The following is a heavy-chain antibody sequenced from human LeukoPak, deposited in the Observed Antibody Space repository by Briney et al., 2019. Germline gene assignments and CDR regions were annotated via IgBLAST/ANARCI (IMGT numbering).Heavy chain of an antibody. D-gene: IGHD6-19*01. Sequence: SETLSLTCAVSGGSISSSDWWSWVRQPPGKGLEWIGEIYHSGSTNYNPSLKSRVTMSVDKSKNQFSLKLSSVTAADTAVYYCARALSSGWYKDAFDIWGQGTMVTVSS. CDR2: IYHSGST. CDR1: GGSISSSDW. J-gene: IGHJ3*02. CDR3: ARALSSGWYKDAFDI. V-gene: IGHV4-4*02.